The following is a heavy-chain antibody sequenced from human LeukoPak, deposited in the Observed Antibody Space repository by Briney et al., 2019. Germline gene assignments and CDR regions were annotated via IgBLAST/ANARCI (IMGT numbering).Heavy chain of an antibody. CDR2: MDHSGST. Sequence: PSETLSLTCAVYGVSSSGHYWSWIRQPPGKGLEGIGEMDHSGSTNYNPSLKSRVTISVDTSKNQFSLNLSSVTTADTAVYYCARGQGDAWSGYVLNVWGKGTTVTVPS. V-gene: IGHV4-34*01. D-gene: IGHD3-3*01. J-gene: IGHJ6*04. CDR3: ARGQGDAWSGYVLNV. CDR1: GVSSSGHY.